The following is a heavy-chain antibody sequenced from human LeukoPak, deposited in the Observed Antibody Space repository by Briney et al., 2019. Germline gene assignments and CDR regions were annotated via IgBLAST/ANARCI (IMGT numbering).Heavy chain of an antibody. D-gene: IGHD3-3*01. V-gene: IGHV3-11*04. J-gene: IGHJ4*02. CDR3: ARDLKYYDFWSGYSDY. CDR2: ITSRGTTI. CDR1: GFTLSDYY. Sequence: GGSLRLSCTASGFTLSDYYLTWNRQAPGKGLEWVSYITSRGTTIYHADSVKGRFTISRDNAKNSLYLQMNSLRAEDTAVYYCARDLKYYDFWSGYSDYWGQGTLVTVSS.